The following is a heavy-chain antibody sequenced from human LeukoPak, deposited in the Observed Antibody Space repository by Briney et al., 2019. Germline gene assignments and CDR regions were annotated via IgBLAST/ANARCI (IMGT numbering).Heavy chain of an antibody. Sequence: SETLSLTCAVSGYSISSGYYWGWIRQPPGKGLEWIGSIYRSGSTYYNPSLKSRVTISVDTSKNQFSLKLSSVTAADTAVYYCARVGFRDFWSGYDAFDIWGQGTMVTVSS. V-gene: IGHV4-38-2*01. CDR1: GYSISSGYY. CDR2: IYRSGST. D-gene: IGHD3-3*01. CDR3: ARVGFRDFWSGYDAFDI. J-gene: IGHJ3*02.